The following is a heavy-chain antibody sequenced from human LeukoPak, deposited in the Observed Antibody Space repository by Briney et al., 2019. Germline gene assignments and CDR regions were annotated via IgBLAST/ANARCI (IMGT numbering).Heavy chain of an antibody. CDR1: GFTFSSYW. CDR2: TDYGGSTT. J-gene: IGHJ4*02. CDR3: ARDLTGDSDY. D-gene: IGHD7-27*01. V-gene: IGHV3-74*01. Sequence: QSGGSLRLSCVASGFTFSSYWMHWVRQAPGKGLVWVSRTDYGGSTTSYADSVKGRFTISRDNAKNTMYLQMNSLRAEDTAVYYCARDLTGDSDYWGQGTLVTVSS.